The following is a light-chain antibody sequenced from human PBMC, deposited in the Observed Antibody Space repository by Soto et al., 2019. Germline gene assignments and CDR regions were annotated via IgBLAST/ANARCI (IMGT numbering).Light chain of an antibody. Sequence: EIVLTQSPVTLYVSTGERATLSCRASQSVGNKLGWYQQRPGQAPRLLIIGASTRATGVPAKFSRSRTGTEFSHTLNNLQPEDSQSYYCHQYASWSPFTFGQGTRLEIK. CDR2: GAS. V-gene: IGKV3-15*01. CDR3: HQYASWSPFT. CDR1: QSVGNK. J-gene: IGKJ5*01.